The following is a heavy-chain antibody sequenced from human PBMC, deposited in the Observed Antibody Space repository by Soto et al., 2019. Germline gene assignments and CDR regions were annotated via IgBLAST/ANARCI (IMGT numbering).Heavy chain of an antibody. CDR1: GCTFTSYA. J-gene: IGHJ5*02. CDR3: ARGYSGYLASFDP. D-gene: IGHD5-12*01. V-gene: IGHV1-3*01. CDR2: INAGNGNT. Sequence: QVQLVQSGAEVKKPGASVKVSCKASGCTFTSYAMHWVRQAPGQRLEWMGWINAGNGNTKYSQKFQGRVTITRDTSASTAYMELSSLRSEDTAVYYCARGYSGYLASFDPWGQGTLVTVSS.